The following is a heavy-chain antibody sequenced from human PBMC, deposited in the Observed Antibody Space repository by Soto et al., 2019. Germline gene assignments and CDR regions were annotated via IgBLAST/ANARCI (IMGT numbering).Heavy chain of an antibody. J-gene: IGHJ6*02. CDR3: AREGAYGGGAGPFYYYYYGMDV. CDR1: GYTFTSYG. Sequence: ASVKVSCKASGYTFTSYGISWVRQAPGQGLEWMGWISAYNGNTNYAQKLQGRVTMTTDTSTSTAYMELRSLRSDDTAVYYCAREGAYGGGAGPFYYYYYGMDVWGQGTTVTVSS. V-gene: IGHV1-18*04. CDR2: ISAYNGNT. D-gene: IGHD3-16*01.